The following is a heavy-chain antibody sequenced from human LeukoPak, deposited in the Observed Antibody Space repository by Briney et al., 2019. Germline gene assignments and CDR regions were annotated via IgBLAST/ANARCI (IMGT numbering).Heavy chain of an antibody. V-gene: IGHV3-30*18. D-gene: IGHD6-13*01. CDR3: AKDIRIAAAGFDY. CDR2: ISYDGSNK. CDR1: GFTFSSYG. Sequence: GGSLRLSCAASGFTFSSYGMHWVRQAPGKGLVWVAVISYDGSNKYYADSVKGRFTISRDNSKNTLYLQMNSLRAEDTAVYYCAKDIRIAAAGFDYWGQGTLVTVSS. J-gene: IGHJ4*02.